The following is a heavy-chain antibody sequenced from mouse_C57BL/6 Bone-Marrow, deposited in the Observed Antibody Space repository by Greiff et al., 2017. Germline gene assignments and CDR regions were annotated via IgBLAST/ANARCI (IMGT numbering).Heavy chain of an antibody. V-gene: IGHV1-7*01. D-gene: IGHD1-1*01. CDR3: ARSENYYGSSPWFAY. J-gene: IGHJ3*01. Sequence: QVHVKQSGAELAKPGASVKLSCKASGYTFTSYWMHWVKQRPGQGLEWIGYINPSSGYTKYNQKFKDKATLTADKSSSTAYMQLSSLTYEDSAVYYCARSENYYGSSPWFAYWGQGTLVTVSA. CDR1: GYTFTSYW. CDR2: INPSSGYT.